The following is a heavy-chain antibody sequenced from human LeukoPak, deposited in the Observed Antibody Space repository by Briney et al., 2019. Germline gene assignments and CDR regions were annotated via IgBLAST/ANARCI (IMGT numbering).Heavy chain of an antibody. V-gene: IGHV1-3*01. CDR3: ARVSRLLRTLDY. CDR1: GYTFTSYA. Sequence: ASVKVSCKASGYTFTSYAMHWVRQAPRQRLEWMGRINAGNGNTKYSQKFQGRVTITRDTSASTAYMELSSLRSEDTAVYYCARVSRLLRTLDYWGQGTLVTVSS. D-gene: IGHD3-22*01. CDR2: INAGNGNT. J-gene: IGHJ4*02.